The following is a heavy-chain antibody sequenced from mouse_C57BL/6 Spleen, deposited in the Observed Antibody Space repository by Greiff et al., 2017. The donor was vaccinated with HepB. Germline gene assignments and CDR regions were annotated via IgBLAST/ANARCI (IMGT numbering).Heavy chain of an antibody. Sequence: QVHVKQPGTELVKPGASVKLSCKASGYTFTSYWMHWVTQRPGQGLEWIGNINPSNGGTNYNEKFKSKATLTVDKSSSTAYMQLSSLTSEDSAVYYCARVDEGENYYAMDYWGQGTSVTVSS. CDR2: INPSNGGT. V-gene: IGHV1-53*01. J-gene: IGHJ4*01. CDR1: GYTFTSYW. CDR3: ARVDEGENYYAMDY.